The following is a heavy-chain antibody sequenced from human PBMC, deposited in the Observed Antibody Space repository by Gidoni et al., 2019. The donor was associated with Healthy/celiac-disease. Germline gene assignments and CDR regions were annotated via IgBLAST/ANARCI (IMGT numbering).Heavy chain of an antibody. CDR2: ISGSGGST. J-gene: IGHJ4*02. D-gene: IGHD2-15*01. V-gene: IGHV3-23*01. CDR3: AKDLVVVVAATYFDY. Sequence: VQLLESGGGLVQPGGSLRLSCAASGFTFSSYAMRWVRQAPGKGLEWVSAISGSGGSTYYADSVKGRFTISRDNSKNTLYLQMNSLRAEDTAVYYCAKDLVVVVAATYFDYWGQGTLVTVSS. CDR1: GFTFSSYA.